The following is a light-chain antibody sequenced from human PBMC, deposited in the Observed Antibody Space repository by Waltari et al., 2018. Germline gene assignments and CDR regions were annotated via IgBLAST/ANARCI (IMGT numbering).Light chain of an antibody. V-gene: IGLV4-69*01. CDR3: QAWGTGLIGV. CDR1: SGHNTYA. Sequence: QVVLTQSPSASASLGASVNLPCPLSSGHNTYAIPWHQQQPERGPRYLMKVNNDGSHIKGAGIPDRFSGSSSGAERYLTISSLQSEDEADYYCQAWGTGLIGVFGGGTKLTVL. J-gene: IGLJ3*02. CDR2: VNNDGSH.